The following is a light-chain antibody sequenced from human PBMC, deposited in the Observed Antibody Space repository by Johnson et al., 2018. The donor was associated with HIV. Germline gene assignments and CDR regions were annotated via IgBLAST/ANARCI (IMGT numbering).Light chain of an antibody. J-gene: IGLJ1*01. CDR2: DSY. CDR1: SSNIGNNY. CDR3: GTWDSILSAYV. Sequence: HSVLTQPPSVSAAPGQKVTISCSGSSSNIGNNYVSWYQQLPGTAPKLLIYDSYKRPSGIPDRFSGSKSGTSATLGITGLQTGDEADYYCGTWDSILSAYVVGTGTKVTVL. V-gene: IGLV1-51*01.